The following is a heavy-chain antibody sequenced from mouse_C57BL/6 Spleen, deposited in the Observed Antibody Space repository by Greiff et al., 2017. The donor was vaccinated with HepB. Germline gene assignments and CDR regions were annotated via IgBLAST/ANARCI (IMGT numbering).Heavy chain of an antibody. CDR1: GYTFTSYW. J-gene: IGHJ2*01. Sequence: QVQLQQSGTELVKPGASVKLSCKASGYTFTSYWMHWVKQRPGQGLEWIGNINPSNGGTNYNEKFKSKATLTVDKSSSTAYMQLSSLTSEDSAVYYCARGDYYGSPLDYWGQGTTLTVSS. CDR3: ARGDYYGSPLDY. V-gene: IGHV1-53*01. CDR2: INPSNGGT. D-gene: IGHD1-1*01.